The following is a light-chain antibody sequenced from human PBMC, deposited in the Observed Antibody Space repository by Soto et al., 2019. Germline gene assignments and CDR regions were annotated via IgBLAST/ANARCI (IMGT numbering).Light chain of an antibody. J-gene: IGKJ2*01. Sequence: VWTQSPGTLSLSPGERATLSCRASQSVSNNYLDWYQQKRGQSPKLLIFGSTDRATGIPDRFSGSGSGTDFTLTISRLEPEDFAVYYCQQYGSSPPYTFGQGTKLEIK. CDR2: GST. CDR3: QQYGSSPPYT. CDR1: QSVSNNY. V-gene: IGKV3-20*01.